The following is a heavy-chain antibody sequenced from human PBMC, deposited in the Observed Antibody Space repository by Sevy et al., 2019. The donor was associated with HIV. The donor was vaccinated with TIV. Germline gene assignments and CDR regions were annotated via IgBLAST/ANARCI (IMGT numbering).Heavy chain of an antibody. CDR2: IGVYNGNS. J-gene: IGHJ4*02. V-gene: IGHV1-18*01. D-gene: IGHD3-10*01. Sequence: ASVKVSCKASGFSFSSYGFTWVRQATGQGLEWMGWIGVYNGNSNSAQRLQGRVTLTTDTSTSTVYMELSGLKSDDTAVYYCARVPTYYYGSSTYFDYWGQGTPVTVSS. CDR3: ARVPTYYYGSSTYFDY. CDR1: GFSFSSYG.